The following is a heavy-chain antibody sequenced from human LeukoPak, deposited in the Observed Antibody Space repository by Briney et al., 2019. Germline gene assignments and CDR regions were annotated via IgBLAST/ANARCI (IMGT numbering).Heavy chain of an antibody. J-gene: IGHJ6*03. Sequence: AASVKVSCNASGYTFTSYDINWVRQATGQGLEWMGWMNPNSGNTGYAQKFQGRVTMTRNTPISTAYMELSSLRSEDTAVYYCVRVVVPAAIKSNYYYYMDVWGKGTTVTVSS. CDR2: MNPNSGNT. D-gene: IGHD2-2*01. CDR3: VRVVVPAAIKSNYYYYMDV. V-gene: IGHV1-8*01. CDR1: GYTFTSYD.